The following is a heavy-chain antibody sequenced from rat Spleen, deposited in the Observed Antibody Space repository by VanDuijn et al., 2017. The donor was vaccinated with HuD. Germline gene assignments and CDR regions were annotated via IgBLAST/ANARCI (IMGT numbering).Heavy chain of an antibody. J-gene: IGHJ2*01. CDR2: ITNASGGT. CDR3: ARHGYYDGYYPYFDY. D-gene: IGHD1-12*03. Sequence: EVQLVESGGGLVQPGRSLKLSCVASGFTFNYYWMTWIRQAPGKGLEWVASITNASGGTHYPDSVKGRFTISRDIAKTTLYLQMNSLRSEDTATYYCARHGYYDGYYPYFDYWGQGVMVTVSS. V-gene: IGHV5-31*01. CDR1: GFTFNYYW.